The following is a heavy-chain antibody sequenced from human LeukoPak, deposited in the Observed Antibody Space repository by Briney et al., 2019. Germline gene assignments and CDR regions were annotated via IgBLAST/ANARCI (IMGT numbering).Heavy chain of an antibody. J-gene: IGHJ4*02. CDR3: ARSYYYDSSGYTDDY. Sequence: SETLSLTCTVSGGSISSYYWSWIRQPAGKGLEWIGRIYTSGSTNYNPSLKSRVTMSVDTSKNQFSLELSSVTAADTAVYYCARSYYYDSSGYTDDYWGQGTLVTVSS. D-gene: IGHD3-22*01. V-gene: IGHV4-4*07. CDR1: GGSISSYY. CDR2: IYTSGST.